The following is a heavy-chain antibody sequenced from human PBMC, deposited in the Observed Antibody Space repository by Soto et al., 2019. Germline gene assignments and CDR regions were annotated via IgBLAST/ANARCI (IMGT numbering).Heavy chain of an antibody. CDR1: GFSLSSSGVG. Sequence: QITLKESGPPLVKPTQTLTLTCTFSGFSLSSSGVGVGWIRQPPGKALEWLALIYWDDDKRYSPSLKSRLTLTQDTSKNLVVRSMTNMDPVDTATYYCAHRLAGLYFDSWGLGTLVTVSS. V-gene: IGHV2-5*02. CDR3: AHRLAGLYFDS. CDR2: IYWDDDK. D-gene: IGHD6-19*01. J-gene: IGHJ4*02.